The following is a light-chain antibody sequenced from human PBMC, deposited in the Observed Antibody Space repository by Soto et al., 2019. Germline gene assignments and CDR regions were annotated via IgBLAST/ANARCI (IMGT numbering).Light chain of an antibody. CDR2: AAS. J-gene: IGKJ2*01. CDR3: QQSDYNPMYT. Sequence: DVVMTQTPLSLSVAPGQPASISCKSSQSLLHITGETFLFWYLQKPGQSPQLLIYAASTLETGVPSRFSGSGSGTDFTLTISSLQPEDFATYYCQQSDYNPMYTFGQGTVLEIK. CDR1: QSLLHITGETF. V-gene: IGKV2-29*01.